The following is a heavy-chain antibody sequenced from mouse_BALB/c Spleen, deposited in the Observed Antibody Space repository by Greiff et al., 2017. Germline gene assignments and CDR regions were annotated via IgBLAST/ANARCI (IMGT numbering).Heavy chain of an antibody. D-gene: IGHD2-4*01. J-gene: IGHJ2*01. CDR1: GYAFTNYL. CDR2: INPGSGGT. Sequence: QVQLQQSGAELVRPGTSVKVSCKASGYAFTNYLIEWVKQRPGQGLEWIGVINPGSGGTNYNEKFKGKATLTADKSSSTAYMQLSSLTSDDSAVYFCARWGITDYWGQGTTLTVSS. CDR3: ARWGITDY. V-gene: IGHV1-54*01.